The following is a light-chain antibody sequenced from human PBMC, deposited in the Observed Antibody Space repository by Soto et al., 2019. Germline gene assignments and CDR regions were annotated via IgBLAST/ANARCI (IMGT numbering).Light chain of an antibody. CDR2: GAS. CDR1: QSVSSN. V-gene: IGKV3-15*01. Sequence: EIAMTQSPATLSVSPGERATLSCRASQSVSSNLAWYQQKPGQAPRLLIYGASTRATGIPARFSGSGSGTEITLTINSLQSEDFAVYYCQQYNNWPPKHTFGQGTKLEI. J-gene: IGKJ2*01. CDR3: QQYNNWPPKHT.